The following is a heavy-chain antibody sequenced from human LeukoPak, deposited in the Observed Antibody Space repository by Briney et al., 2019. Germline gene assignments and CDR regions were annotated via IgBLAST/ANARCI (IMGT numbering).Heavy chain of an antibody. Sequence: GGSLRLSCAASGFTFSDYNMGWIRQAPGKGLEWVSSISRSGSTKYYADSVKGRFTISRDNAKNSLFLQMNSLRAEDTAVYYCARVLRYCSGGNCYSGGLGYMDVWGKGTTVTISS. CDR1: GFTFSDYN. CDR3: ARVLRYCSGGNCYSGGLGYMDV. V-gene: IGHV3-11*01. D-gene: IGHD2-15*01. CDR2: ISRSGSTK. J-gene: IGHJ6*03.